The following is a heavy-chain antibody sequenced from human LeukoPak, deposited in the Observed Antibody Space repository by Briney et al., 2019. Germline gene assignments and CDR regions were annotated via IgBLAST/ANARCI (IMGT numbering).Heavy chain of an antibody. CDR2: IRYDGSNK. V-gene: IGHV3-30*02. J-gene: IGHJ4*02. Sequence: PGGSLRLSCAASGFTFSSYGMHWVRQAPGKGLEWVAFIRYDGSNKYYADSVKGRFTISRDNSKNTLYLQMNSLRAEDTAVYYCAKLFPLGLLSDYWGQGTLVTVSS. D-gene: IGHD5-12*01. CDR3: AKLFPLGLLSDY. CDR1: GFTFSSYG.